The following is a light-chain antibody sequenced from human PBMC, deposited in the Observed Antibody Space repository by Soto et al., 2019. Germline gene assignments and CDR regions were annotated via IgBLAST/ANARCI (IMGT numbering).Light chain of an antibody. Sequence: QSALTQPRSVSGSPGQSVTISCTGTSSDVGTSNYVSWYQQHPGKAPKLMIYDVSERPSGVPDRFSGSKSGNTASLTISGLQTEDEADYYCCSYAGDYSLIFGGGTKLTVL. V-gene: IGLV2-11*01. J-gene: IGLJ2*01. CDR3: CSYAGDYSLI. CDR2: DVS. CDR1: SSDVGTSNY.